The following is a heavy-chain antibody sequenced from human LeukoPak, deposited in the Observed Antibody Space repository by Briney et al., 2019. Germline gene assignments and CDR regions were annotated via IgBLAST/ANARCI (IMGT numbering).Heavy chain of an antibody. D-gene: IGHD2-2*01. CDR2: ISSSSSYI. CDR3: AREGYCSSTSCHANPDY. CDR1: GFTFSSYS. J-gene: IGHJ4*02. Sequence: GGALRLSCAASGFTFSSYSMNWVRQAPGKGLEWVSSISSSSSYIYYADSVKGRFTISRDNAKNSLYLQMNSLRAEDTAVYYCAREGYCSSTSCHANPDYWGQGTLVAVSS. V-gene: IGHV3-21*01.